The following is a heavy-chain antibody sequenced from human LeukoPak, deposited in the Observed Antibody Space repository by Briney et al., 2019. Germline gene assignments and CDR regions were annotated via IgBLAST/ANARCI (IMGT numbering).Heavy chain of an antibody. CDR3: AREYCSGGGCRNYGMDV. J-gene: IGHJ6*02. V-gene: IGHV3-7*03. CDR1: GFTFSSYW. D-gene: IGHD2-15*01. CDR2: INHNGNVN. Sequence: GGSLRLSCAASGFTFSSYWMNWARQAPGKGPEWVASINHNGNVNYYVDSVKGRFTISRDNAKNSLYLQMSNLRAEDTAVYYCAREYCSGGGCRNYGMDVWGQGTTVTVSS.